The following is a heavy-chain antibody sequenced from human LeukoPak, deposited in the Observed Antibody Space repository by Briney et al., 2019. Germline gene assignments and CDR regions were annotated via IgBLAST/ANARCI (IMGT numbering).Heavy chain of an antibody. V-gene: IGHV1-18*01. CDR3: ARWDYYDSRTFDI. J-gene: IGHJ3*02. Sequence: GASEKVSCKASGYTFTSYGISWVRQAPGQGLEWMGWISIYNGKINYAQKFQGRVTMTTDTSTSTAYMELRSLRSDDTAVYYCARWDYYDSRTFDIWGQGTMVTVS. CDR2: ISIYNGKI. D-gene: IGHD3-22*01. CDR1: GYTFTSYG.